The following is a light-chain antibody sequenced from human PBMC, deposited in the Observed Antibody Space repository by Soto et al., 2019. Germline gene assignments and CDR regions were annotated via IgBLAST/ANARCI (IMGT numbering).Light chain of an antibody. CDR1: SGHSSYA. Sequence: QPVLTQSPSASASLGASVKLTCTLSSGHSSYAIAWHQQPPEKGPRYLMKVNSDGSHNKGDGIPDRFSGSSSGAERYLTISSLQSEDEADYYCQTWGTGIRVFGGGTKLTVL. CDR3: QTWGTGIRV. J-gene: IGLJ3*02. CDR2: VNSDGSH. V-gene: IGLV4-69*02.